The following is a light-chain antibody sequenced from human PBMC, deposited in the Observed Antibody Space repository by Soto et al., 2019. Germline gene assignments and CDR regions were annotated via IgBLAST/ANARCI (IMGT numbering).Light chain of an antibody. CDR3: GADHGSGSMFVYV. CDR2: VGTGGIVG. CDR1: SGYSNYK. Sequence: QSVLTQPPSASASLGASVTLTCTLSSGYSNYKVDWYQQRPGKGPRFVVRVGTGGIVGSKGDGIPDRFSVLGSGLNRYLTIKNIQEEDESDYHCGADHGSGSMFVYVFGGGTKLTVL. J-gene: IGLJ2*01. V-gene: IGLV9-49*01.